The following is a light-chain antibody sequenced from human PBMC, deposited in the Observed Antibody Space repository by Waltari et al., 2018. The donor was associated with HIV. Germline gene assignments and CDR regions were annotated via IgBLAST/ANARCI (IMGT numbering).Light chain of an antibody. CDR1: QSVSSSY. V-gene: IGKV3-20*01. Sequence: EIVLTQSPGTLSLSPGERATLSCRASQSVSSSYLAWYQQKPGQAPRLLMYSVSSRATGIPDRFSGSGSGTDFTLTISRLEPEDFGVYYCQQYGSSPGTFGQGTKVEIK. CDR2: SVS. J-gene: IGKJ1*01. CDR3: QQYGSSPGT.